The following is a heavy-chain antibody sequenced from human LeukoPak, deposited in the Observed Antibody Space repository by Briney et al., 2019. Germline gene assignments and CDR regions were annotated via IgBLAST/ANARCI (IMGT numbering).Heavy chain of an antibody. V-gene: IGHV3-74*01. J-gene: IGHJ6*02. CDR3: ARGAGYSGYDYYYYYYGMDV. D-gene: IGHD5-12*01. Sequence: PGGSLRLSCAASGFTFSSYWMHWVRQAPGKGLVWVSRVHSDGSPTSYADSVKGRFTISRDNAKNTLYLQMNSLRAEDTAVYYCARGAGYSGYDYYYYYYGMDVWGQGTTVTVSS. CDR1: GFTFSSYW. CDR2: VHSDGSPT.